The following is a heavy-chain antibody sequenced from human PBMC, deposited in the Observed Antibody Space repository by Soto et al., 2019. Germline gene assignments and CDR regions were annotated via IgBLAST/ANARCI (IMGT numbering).Heavy chain of an antibody. CDR3: ARGVLELRGYDNAIDY. D-gene: IGHD5-12*01. Sequence: QVQLVQSGAEVKKPGASVTVSFKASGYTFPSYGISWVRQAPGQGLEWLGWISAYNGNTNYAKKLQGRFTMTTDTSTRTAYMELRRLRSDDTAVYYCARGVLELRGYDNAIDYWGEGTLMTVSA. CDR2: ISAYNGNT. CDR1: GYTFPSYG. V-gene: IGHV1-18*01. J-gene: IGHJ4*02.